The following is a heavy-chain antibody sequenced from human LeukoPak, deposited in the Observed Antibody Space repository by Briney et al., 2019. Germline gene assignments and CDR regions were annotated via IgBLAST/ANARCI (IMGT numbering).Heavy chain of an antibody. V-gene: IGHV4-39*07. CDR3: ARDFYGQLGAFDI. Sequence: SETLSLTCTVSGGSISSSSYYWGWIRQPPGKGLEWIGSIYYSGSTYYNPSLKSRVTISVDTSKNQFSLKLRSVTAAVTAVYYCARDFYGQLGAFDIWGQGTMVTVSS. D-gene: IGHD2/OR15-2a*01. CDR2: IYYSGST. J-gene: IGHJ3*02. CDR1: GGSISSSSYY.